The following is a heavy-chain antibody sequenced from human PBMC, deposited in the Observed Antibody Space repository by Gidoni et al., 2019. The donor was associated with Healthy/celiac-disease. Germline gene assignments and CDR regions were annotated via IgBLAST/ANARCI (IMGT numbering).Heavy chain of an antibody. CDR1: GFTFSSYS. J-gene: IGHJ3*02. V-gene: IGHV3-21*01. CDR2: ISSSSSYI. D-gene: IGHD4-17*01. Sequence: EVQLVESGGGLVKPGGSLRLSCAASGFTFSSYSMNWVRQAPGKGLEWVSSISSSSSYIYYADSVKGRFTISRDNAKNSLYLQMNSLRAEDTAVYYCARDIKHDYGDDPGALDIWGQGTMVTVSS. CDR3: ARDIKHDYGDDPGALDI.